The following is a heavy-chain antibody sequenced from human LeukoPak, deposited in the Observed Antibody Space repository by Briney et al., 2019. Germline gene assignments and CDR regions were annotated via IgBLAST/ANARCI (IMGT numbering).Heavy chain of an antibody. D-gene: IGHD3-10*01. V-gene: IGHV3-30*18. CDR2: ISYDGSNK. CDR1: GFTFSSYA. CDR3: AKDIGSYYDY. Sequence: GGSLRLSCAASGFTFSSYAMHWVRQAPGKGLEWVAVISYDGSNKYYADSVKGRFTISRDNSKNTLYLQVNSLRAEDTAVYYCAKDIGSYYDYWGQGILVTVSS. J-gene: IGHJ4*02.